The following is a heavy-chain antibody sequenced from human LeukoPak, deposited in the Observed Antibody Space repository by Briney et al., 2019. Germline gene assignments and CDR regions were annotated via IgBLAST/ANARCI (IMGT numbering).Heavy chain of an antibody. V-gene: IGHV3-21*04. J-gene: IGHJ4*02. D-gene: IGHD3-3*01. CDR3: AKDFRYYDFWSGYPEYYFDY. CDR1: AFSLSAYN. CDR2: ISYTGTYI. Sequence: GGSLRLSCAASAFSLSAYNMNWVRQAPGKGLEWVSSISYTGTYIYYADSVKGRFTISRDNSKNTLYLQMNSLRAEDTAVYYCAKDFRYYDFWSGYPEYYFDYWGQGTLVTVSS.